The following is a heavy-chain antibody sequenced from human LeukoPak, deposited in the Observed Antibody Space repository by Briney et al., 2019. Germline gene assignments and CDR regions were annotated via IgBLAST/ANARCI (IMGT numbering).Heavy chain of an antibody. J-gene: IGHJ6*03. CDR2: INWDGAST. D-gene: IGHD2-15*01. Sequence: GGSLRLSCAASGFRFDDYSTNWVRHVPGKGLEWVAGINWDGASTGYRDSMKGRFTISRDNGKNSLYLQMNSLRVEDTAVYYCGRVHCSNNSCYDYYDYYMDVSGKGTTVTVSS. V-gene: IGHV3-20*04. CDR1: GFRFDDYS. CDR3: GRVHCSNNSCYDYYDYYMDV.